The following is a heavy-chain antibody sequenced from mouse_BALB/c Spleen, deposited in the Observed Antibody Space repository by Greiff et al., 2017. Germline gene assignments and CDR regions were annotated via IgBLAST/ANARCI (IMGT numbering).Heavy chain of an antibody. J-gene: IGHJ3*01. Sequence: DVKLVESGGDLVKPGGSLKLSCAASGFTFSSYGMSWVRQTPDKRLEWVATISSGGSYTYYPDSVKGRFTISRDNAKNTLYLQMSSLKSEDTAMYYCARQDYDYDGEICFAYWGQGTLVTVSA. V-gene: IGHV5-6*02. CDR3: ARQDYDYDGEICFAY. CDR1: GFTFSSYG. CDR2: ISSGGSYT. D-gene: IGHD2-4*01.